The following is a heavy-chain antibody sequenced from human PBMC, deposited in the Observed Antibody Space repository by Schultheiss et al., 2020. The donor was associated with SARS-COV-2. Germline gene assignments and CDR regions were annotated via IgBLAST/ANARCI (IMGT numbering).Heavy chain of an antibody. Sequence: GGSLRLSCAASGFTFSSYDMHWVRQAPGKGLEWVSGISWNSGSIGYADSVKGRFTISRDNAKNSLYLQMNSLRAEDTALYYCAKDYYDSPYYFDYWGQGTLVTVSS. D-gene: IGHD3-22*01. CDR1: GFTFSSYD. CDR2: ISWNSGSI. CDR3: AKDYYDSPYYFDY. V-gene: IGHV3-9*01. J-gene: IGHJ4*02.